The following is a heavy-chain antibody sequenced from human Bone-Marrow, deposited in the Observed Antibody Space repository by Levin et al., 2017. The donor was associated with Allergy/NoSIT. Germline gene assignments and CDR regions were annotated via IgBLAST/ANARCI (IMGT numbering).Heavy chain of an antibody. CDR1: CGSFRGYY. CDR3: ARGKLPVAVAGPRSSAFDI. D-gene: IGHD6-19*01. J-gene: IGHJ3*02. Sequence: SQTLSLPCAVYCGSFRGYYWSWLRQPPGKGLEWVGEINHSGSTNYNPSLKSRVTISVDTSKNQFSLKLSSVTAADTAVYYCARGKLPVAVAGPRSSAFDIWGQGTMVTVSS. V-gene: IGHV4-34*01. CDR2: INHSGST.